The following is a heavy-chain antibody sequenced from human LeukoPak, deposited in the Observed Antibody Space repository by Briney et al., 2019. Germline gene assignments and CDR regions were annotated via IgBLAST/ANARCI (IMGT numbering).Heavy chain of an antibody. CDR2: INPNSGGT. J-gene: IGHJ6*03. CDR3: ARDNELELRGCYYYYMDV. Sequence: ASVKVSCKASGYTFTGYYMHWVRQAPGQGLEWMGWINPNSGGTNYAQKFQGRVTMTRDTSISTAYMELSRLRSDDTAVYYCARDNELELRGCYYYYMDVWGKGTTVTVSS. D-gene: IGHD1-7*01. CDR1: GYTFTGYY. V-gene: IGHV1-2*02.